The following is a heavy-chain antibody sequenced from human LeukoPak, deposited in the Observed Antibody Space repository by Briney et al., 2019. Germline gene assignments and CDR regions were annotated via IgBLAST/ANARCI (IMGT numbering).Heavy chain of an antibody. CDR3: ARAGGGDIVVVPAAISYFDY. CDR1: GGSFSGYY. CDR2: INHSGST. V-gene: IGHV4-34*01. D-gene: IGHD2-2*01. Sequence: KPSETLSLTCAVYGGSFSGYYWSWIRQPPGKGLEWIGEINHSGSTNYNPSLKSRVTISVDTSKNQFSLKLSSVTAADTAVYHCARAGGGDIVVVPAAISYFDYWGQGTLVTVSS. J-gene: IGHJ4*02.